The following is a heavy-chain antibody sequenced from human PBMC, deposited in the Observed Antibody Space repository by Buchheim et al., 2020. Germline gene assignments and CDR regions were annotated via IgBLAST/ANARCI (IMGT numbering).Heavy chain of an antibody. Sequence: EVQLVESGGGLVQPGGSLRLSCAASGFTFSSYSMNWVRQAPGKGLEWVSYISSSSSTIYYADSVKGRFTISRDNAKNSLYLQMNSLRAEDTAVYYCAREGSRLEGATHPDRVDYYYGMDVWGQGTT. D-gene: IGHD1-26*01. CDR3: AREGSRLEGATHPDRVDYYYGMDV. CDR1: GFTFSSYS. V-gene: IGHV3-48*01. CDR2: ISSSSSTI. J-gene: IGHJ6*02.